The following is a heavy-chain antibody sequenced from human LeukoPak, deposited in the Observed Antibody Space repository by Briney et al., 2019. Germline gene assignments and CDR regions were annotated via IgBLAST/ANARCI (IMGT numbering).Heavy chain of an antibody. V-gene: IGHV5-51*01. CDR3: ARQSITMVRGVHYFDY. Sequence: GESLQISCKGSGYHFTTYWIGWVRPMPGKGLEWMGIIYPGDSDTRYSPSFQGQVTISADKSISTAYLQWSSLKASDTAMYYCARQSITMVRGVHYFDYWGQGTLVTVSS. D-gene: IGHD3-10*01. CDR2: IYPGDSDT. J-gene: IGHJ4*02. CDR1: GYHFTTYW.